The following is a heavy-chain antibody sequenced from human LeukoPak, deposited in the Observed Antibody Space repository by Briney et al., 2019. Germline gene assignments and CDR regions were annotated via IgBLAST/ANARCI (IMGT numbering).Heavy chain of an antibody. CDR2: IYHSGGT. D-gene: IGHD3-10*01. Sequence: SETLSLTCTVSGGSINDASWNWIRKPPGQGLEWIGYIYHSGGTNYNPSLKSRVTISLDTSKNQFSLKLSSVTAADTADYYCARVGTYYRSLDSWGQGTLVTVSS. CDR3: ARVGTYYRSLDS. CDR1: GGSINDAS. J-gene: IGHJ4*02. V-gene: IGHV4-59*01.